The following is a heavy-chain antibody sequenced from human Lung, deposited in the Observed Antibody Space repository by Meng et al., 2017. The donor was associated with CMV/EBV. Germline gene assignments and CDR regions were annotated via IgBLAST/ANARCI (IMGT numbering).Heavy chain of an antibody. CDR3: ARDPYATGWAG. V-gene: IGHV4-4*02. Sequence: QMELQESGPGLVKPSGTLSLTFAGSGGSISISTWWSWVRQPPGKGLEWIGEIYHSGGTNYNPSLRGRVTISLDKSKNQFSLTLRSVTAADTAVYYCARDPYATGWAGWGQGTLVTVSS. CDR1: GGSISISTW. D-gene: IGHD6-19*01. CDR2: IYHSGGT. J-gene: IGHJ4*02.